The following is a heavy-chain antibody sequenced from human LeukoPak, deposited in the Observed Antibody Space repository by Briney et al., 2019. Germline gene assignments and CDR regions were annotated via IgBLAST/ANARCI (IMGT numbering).Heavy chain of an antibody. D-gene: IGHD2-2*01. Sequence: GASVKVSCKASGYTFTGYYMHWVRQAPGQGLEWVGWINPNSGGTNYAKKFQGRVTMTRDTSISTAYMELSRLRSDNTAVYYCARHYCSSTSCYYNYWGQGTLVTVSS. CDR1: GYTFTGYY. CDR3: ARHYCSSTSCYYNY. CDR2: INPNSGGT. J-gene: IGHJ4*02. V-gene: IGHV1-2*02.